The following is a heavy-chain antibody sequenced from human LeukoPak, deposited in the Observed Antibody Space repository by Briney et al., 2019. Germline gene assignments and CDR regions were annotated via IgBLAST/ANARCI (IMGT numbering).Heavy chain of an antibody. V-gene: IGHV3-48*03. J-gene: IGHJ4*02. CDR2: IHSSGGTI. CDR3: ARKLTGTTYSDC. CDR1: GFTFSSYD. D-gene: IGHD1-1*01. Sequence: GGSLRLSCAASGFTFSSYDMNWVRQAPGKGLEWVSYIHSSGGTIYYADSVKGRFTISRDSAKNSVYLRMNSLRAEDTALYYCARKLTGTTYSDCWGQGTLVTVSS.